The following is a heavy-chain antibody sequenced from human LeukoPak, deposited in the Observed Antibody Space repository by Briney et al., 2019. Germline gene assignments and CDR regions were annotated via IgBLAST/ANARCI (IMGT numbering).Heavy chain of an antibody. Sequence: PGGSLRLSCAASGFTFSSYSLHWVRQAPGKGLEWVSSISSSSSYIYYAGSVKGRFTISRDNAKNSLYLQMNSLRAEDTAVYYCARDLLSWGQGTLVTVSS. J-gene: IGHJ4*02. CDR2: ISSSSSYI. CDR1: GFTFSSYS. V-gene: IGHV3-21*01. CDR3: ARDLLS.